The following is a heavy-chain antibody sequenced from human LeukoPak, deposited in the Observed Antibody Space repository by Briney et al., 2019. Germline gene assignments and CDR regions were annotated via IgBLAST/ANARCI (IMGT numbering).Heavy chain of an antibody. CDR3: AKGRYYYYGMDV. Sequence: ATLSLTCTVSGASINSYYWSWIRQPPGKGLEWGSAMSGSGGSTYYGDSVKGRFTISRDNSKNTLYLDMNRLRAEDTAVYYCAKGRYYYYGMDVWGQGTTVTVSS. CDR2: MSGSGGST. J-gene: IGHJ6*02. V-gene: IGHV3-23*01. CDR1: GASINSYY.